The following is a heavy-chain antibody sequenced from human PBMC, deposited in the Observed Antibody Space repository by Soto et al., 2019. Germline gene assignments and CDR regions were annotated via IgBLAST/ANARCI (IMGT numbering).Heavy chain of an antibody. CDR3: ATVRRDFAWLSELDYFDY. D-gene: IGHD3-9*01. V-gene: IGHV3-23*01. CDR1: GFTFDTNG. Sequence: EVQLLDSGGGLVQPGGSLRLSCAASGFTFDTNGMTWVRQVPGKGLEWVSAISAGGGTTYYADPVKGRFTISRDNSKNMLYLQMNRLRAEDTAVYYCATVRRDFAWLSELDYFDYWGQGTPVTVSS. CDR2: ISAGGGTT. J-gene: IGHJ4*02.